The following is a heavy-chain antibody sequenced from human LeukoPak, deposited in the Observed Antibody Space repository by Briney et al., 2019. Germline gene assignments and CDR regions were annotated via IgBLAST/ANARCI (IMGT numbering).Heavy chain of an antibody. CDR3: ARVAVAEYYFDY. CDR2: INPNSGGT. J-gene: IGHJ4*02. Sequence: GASVKVSCKASGYTFTGYYMHWVRQAPGQGLEWMVWINPNSGGTNYAQKFQGRVTMTRDTSISTAYMELSRLRSDDTAVYYCARVAVAEYYFDYWGQGTLVTVSS. D-gene: IGHD6-19*01. V-gene: IGHV1-2*02. CDR1: GYTFTGYY.